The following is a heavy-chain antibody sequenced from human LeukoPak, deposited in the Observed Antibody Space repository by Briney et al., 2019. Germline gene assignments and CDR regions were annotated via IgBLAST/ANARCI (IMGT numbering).Heavy chain of an antibody. J-gene: IGHJ4*02. D-gene: IGHD2-15*01. Sequence: SETLSLTCTVSGGSISSYYWSWIRQPPGKGLEWIGYIYYSGSTNYNPSLKSRVTISVDTSKNQFSLKLSSVTAADTAVYYCARGKSEYCSGGSCYGFDYWGQGTLVTVSS. CDR1: GGSISSYY. V-gene: IGHV4-59*12. CDR3: ARGKSEYCSGGSCYGFDY. CDR2: IYYSGST.